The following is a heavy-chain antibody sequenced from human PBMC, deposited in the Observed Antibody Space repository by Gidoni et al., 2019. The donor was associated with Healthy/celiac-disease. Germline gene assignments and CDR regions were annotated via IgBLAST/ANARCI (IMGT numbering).Heavy chain of an antibody. CDR3: ARDRVPKAMIVVQYYFDY. J-gene: IGHJ4*02. CDR1: GFTFSSYG. D-gene: IGHD3-22*01. V-gene: IGHV3-33*01. CDR2: IWYDGSNK. Sequence: QVQLVESGGGVVQPGRSLRLSCAASGFTFSSYGMHWVRQAPGKGLEWVAVIWYDGSNKYYEDAVKGRFTISRDNSKNTLYLQMNSLRAEDTAVYYCARDRVPKAMIVVQYYFDYWGQGTLVTVSS.